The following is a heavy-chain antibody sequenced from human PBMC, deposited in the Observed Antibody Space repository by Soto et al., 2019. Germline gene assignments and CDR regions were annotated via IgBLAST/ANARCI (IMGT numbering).Heavy chain of an antibody. CDR1: GLTFNSYA. D-gene: IGHD5-18*01. V-gene: IGHV3-23*01. CDR3: ARDYSSYGPFDY. J-gene: IGHJ4*02. CDR2: ISGSGGST. Sequence: GGSLRLSCAASGLTFNSYAINWVPQAPGKGLEWVSVISGSGGSTYYADSVKGRFTISRDNSKNTLYLQMNSLRAEDTAVYYCARDYSSYGPFDYWGQGTLVTVSS.